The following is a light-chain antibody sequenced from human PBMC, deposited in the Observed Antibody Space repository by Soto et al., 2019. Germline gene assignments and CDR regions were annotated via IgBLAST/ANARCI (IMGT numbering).Light chain of an antibody. CDR3: QQYGSSGT. J-gene: IGKJ1*01. V-gene: IGKV3-20*01. CDR1: QSVSNNY. Sequence: ELVLTQSPGTLCVSPGARPTHSCRASQSVSNNYLAWYQQKPGQAPRLLIYGASNRATGIPDRFSGSGSGTDFTLTISRLEPEDFAVYYCQQYGSSGTVGQGTKVDIK. CDR2: GAS.